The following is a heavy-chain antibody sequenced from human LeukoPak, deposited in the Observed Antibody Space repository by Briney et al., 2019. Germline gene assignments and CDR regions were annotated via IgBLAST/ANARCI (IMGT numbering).Heavy chain of an antibody. CDR3: ARGTITTVTYYFDY. CDR2: INHSGST. CDR1: GGSSSSYY. D-gene: IGHD4-17*01. V-gene: IGHV4-34*01. J-gene: IGHJ4*02. Sequence: SETLSLTCAVYGGSSSSYYWSWIRQPPGKGLEWIGEINHSGSTNYNPSLKSRVTISVDTSKNQFSLKLSSVTAADTAVYYCARGTITTVTYYFDYWGQGTLVTVSS.